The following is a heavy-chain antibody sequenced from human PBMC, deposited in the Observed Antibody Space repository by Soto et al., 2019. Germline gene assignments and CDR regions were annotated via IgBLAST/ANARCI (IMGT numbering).Heavy chain of an antibody. CDR2: IKSKTDGGTT. V-gene: IGHV3-15*01. CDR1: GFTFSNAW. D-gene: IGHD1-26*01. Sequence: GGSLRLSCAASGFTFSNAWMSWVRQAPGKGLEWVGRIKSKTDGGTTDYAAPVKGRFTISRDDSKNTLYLQMNSLKTEDTAVYYCTTDDHGSYYYYYGMDVWGQGTTVTVSS. J-gene: IGHJ6*02. CDR3: TTDDHGSYYYYYGMDV.